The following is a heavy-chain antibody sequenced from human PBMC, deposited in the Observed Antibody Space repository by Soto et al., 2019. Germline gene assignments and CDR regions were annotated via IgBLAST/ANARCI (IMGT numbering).Heavy chain of an antibody. CDR1: GGSISSSSYY. V-gene: IGHV4-39*01. D-gene: IGHD3-10*01. CDR3: ATGGGLLYEQNYYYYGMDV. J-gene: IGHJ6*02. CDR2: IYYSGST. Sequence: ETLSLTCTVSGGSISSSSYYWGWIRQPPGKGLEWIGSIYYSGSTYYNPSLKSRVTISVDTSKNQFSLKLSSVTAADTAVYYCATGGGLLYEQNYYYYGMDVWGQGTTVTVSS.